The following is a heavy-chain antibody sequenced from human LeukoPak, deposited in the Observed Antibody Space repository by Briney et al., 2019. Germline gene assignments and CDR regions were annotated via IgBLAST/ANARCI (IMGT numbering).Heavy chain of an antibody. V-gene: IGHV5-51*01. J-gene: IGHJ4*02. Sequence: AGESLQISCKGSGYSFTSYWIGWVRPLPGKGLEWMGIIYPSDSDTRYSPSFQGQVTISADKSIGTAYLQWSSLKASDTAMYYCAMSIGYDSAIDYWGQGTLVTVSS. CDR2: IYPSDSDT. CDR1: GYSFTSYW. D-gene: IGHD5-12*01. CDR3: AMSIGYDSAIDY.